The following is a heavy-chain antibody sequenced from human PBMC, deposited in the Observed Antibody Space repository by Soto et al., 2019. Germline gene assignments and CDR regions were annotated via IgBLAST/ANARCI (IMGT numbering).Heavy chain of an antibody. Sequence: GGSLRLSCVSSGFTFSAYDMIWVRRPPGKGLEWVSKIGPGAKTMDYGDSAKGRFTISRDNTKNTLYLHMDNLRGEDTADYYCARVKGERLEFGNGGQGTQVTVSS. V-gene: IGHV3-48*03. CDR1: GFTFSAYD. CDR3: ARVKGERLEFGN. J-gene: IGHJ4*02. CDR2: IGPGAKTM. D-gene: IGHD1-26*01.